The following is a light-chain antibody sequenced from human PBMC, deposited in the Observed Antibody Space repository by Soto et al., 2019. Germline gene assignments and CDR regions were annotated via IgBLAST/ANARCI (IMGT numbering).Light chain of an antibody. J-gene: IGLJ2*01. Sequence: QSALTQPASVSGSPGQSITISCTGTSSDVGAYNYISWYQQYPGTAPKLLIYGNSNRPSGVPDRFSGSKSGTSASLAITGLQAEDEADYYCQSYDSSLSGSVFGGGTKLTVL. CDR1: SSDVGAYNY. CDR2: GNS. CDR3: QSYDSSLSGSV. V-gene: IGLV2-14*03.